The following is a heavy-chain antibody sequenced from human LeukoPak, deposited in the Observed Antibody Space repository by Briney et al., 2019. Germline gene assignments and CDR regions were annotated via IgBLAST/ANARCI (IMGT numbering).Heavy chain of an antibody. Sequence: ASEKVSCKASGYTFTPYPLNWVRQAPGQGLEWMGWINTNTGNPTYAQGFTGRFVFSLDTSVSTAYLQISSLKAEDTAVYYCARARKIREGPNWFDPWGQGTLVTVSS. D-gene: IGHD3-10*01. CDR3: ARARKIREGPNWFDP. V-gene: IGHV7-4-1*02. CDR1: GYTFTPYP. J-gene: IGHJ5*02. CDR2: INTNTGNP.